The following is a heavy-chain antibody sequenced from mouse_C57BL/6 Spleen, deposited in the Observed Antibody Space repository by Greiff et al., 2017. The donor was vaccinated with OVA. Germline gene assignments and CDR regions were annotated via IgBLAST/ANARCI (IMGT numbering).Heavy chain of an antibody. Sequence: VQLQQSGAELARPGASVKLSCKASGYTFTSYGISWVKQRTGQGLEWIGEIYPRSGNTYYNEKFKGKATLTADKSSSTAYMELRSLTSEDSAVYFCARKFDYYGSSYEGYFDVWGTGTTVTVSS. CDR2: IYPRSGNT. V-gene: IGHV1-81*01. D-gene: IGHD1-1*01. CDR3: ARKFDYYGSSYEGYFDV. CDR1: GYTFTSYG. J-gene: IGHJ1*03.